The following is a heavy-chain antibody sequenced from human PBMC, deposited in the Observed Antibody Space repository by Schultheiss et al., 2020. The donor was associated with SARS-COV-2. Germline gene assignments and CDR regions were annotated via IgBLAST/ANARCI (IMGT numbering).Heavy chain of an antibody. CDR2: IYSGGTT. Sequence: GGSLRLSCAVSGFTVRDNYMGWVRQAPGKGLEWVSVIYSGGTTYYADSVKGRFTISRDNSKNTLYLQMNSLRAEDTAVYYCAKSDITMVQGVPFDPWGQGTLVTVSS. D-gene: IGHD3-10*01. CDR3: AKSDITMVQGVPFDP. CDR1: GFTVRDNY. V-gene: IGHV3-53*01. J-gene: IGHJ5*02.